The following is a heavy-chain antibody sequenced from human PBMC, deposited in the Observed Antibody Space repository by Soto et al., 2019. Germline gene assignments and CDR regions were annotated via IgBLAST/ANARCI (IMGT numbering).Heavy chain of an antibody. Sequence: QITLKESGPTQVKPTQTLTLTCTFSGFSLITGGVSVAWIRQPPGKALEWLALISGDDEKRYSPSLKSRLTITKDTTKNQVVLTMTNMDPLDTATYYCSHRRGMIMDVWGQGTTVTVSS. J-gene: IGHJ6*02. CDR1: GFSLITGGVS. V-gene: IGHV2-5*02. CDR3: SHRRGMIMDV. CDR2: ISGDDEK. D-gene: IGHD3-16*01.